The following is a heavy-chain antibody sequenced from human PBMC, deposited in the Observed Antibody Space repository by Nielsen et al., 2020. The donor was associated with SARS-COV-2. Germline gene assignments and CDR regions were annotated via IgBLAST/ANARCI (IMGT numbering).Heavy chain of an antibody. CDR1: GIGFSSYE. CDR2: ISGGGDYR. V-gene: IGHV3-23*01. J-gene: IGHJ3*02. Sequence: GESLKISCAASGIGFSSYEMNWVRQAPGKGLEWVSAISGGGDYRYKADPVKGRFTVSRDNSNSNLFLQMNSLGADDTALYYCARTTYKGFDIWRQGTMVTVSS. D-gene: IGHD1-1*01. CDR3: ARTTYKGFDI.